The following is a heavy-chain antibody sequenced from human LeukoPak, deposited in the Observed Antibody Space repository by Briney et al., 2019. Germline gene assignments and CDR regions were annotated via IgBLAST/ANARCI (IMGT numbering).Heavy chain of an antibody. CDR1: GGSISSYY. J-gene: IGHJ6*03. CDR2: IYYSGST. V-gene: IGHV4-59*01. Sequence: PSETLSLTCTVSGGSISSYYWSWIRQPPGKGLEWIGYIYYSGSTNYNPSLKSRVTISVDTSKNQFSLKLSSVTAADTAVYYCARRTYCGGDCYPGYYYYMDVWGKGTTVTVSS. D-gene: IGHD2-21*01. CDR3: ARRTYCGGDCYPGYYYYMDV.